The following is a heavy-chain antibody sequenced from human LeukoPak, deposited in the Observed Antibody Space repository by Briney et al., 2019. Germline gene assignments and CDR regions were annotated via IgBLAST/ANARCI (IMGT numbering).Heavy chain of an antibody. V-gene: IGHV3-21*01. J-gene: IGHJ4*02. CDR2: ISSSSSYI. CDR3: ARDYGYYGSGSYD. CDR1: GFTFSSYR. Sequence: GSLRLSCAASGFTFSSYRMNWVRQAPGKGLEWVSSISSSSSYIYYADSVKGRFTISRDNAKNSPYLQMNSLRAEDTAVYYCARDYGYYGSGSYDWGQGTLVTVSS. D-gene: IGHD3-10*01.